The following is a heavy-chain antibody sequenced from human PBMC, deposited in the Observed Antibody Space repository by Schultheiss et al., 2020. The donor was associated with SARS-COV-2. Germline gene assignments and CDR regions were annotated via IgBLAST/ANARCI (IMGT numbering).Heavy chain of an antibody. CDR1: GYTFTSYY. V-gene: IGHV1-2*02. Sequence: ASVKVSCKASGYTFTSYYMHWVRQATGQGLEWMGWMNPNSGNTGYAQKFQGRVTMTSDTSISTAYMELSRLRTDDTAVYYCARDRGSGWTFDYWGQGTLVTVSS. CDR2: MNPNSGNT. J-gene: IGHJ4*02. D-gene: IGHD6-19*01. CDR3: ARDRGSGWTFDY.